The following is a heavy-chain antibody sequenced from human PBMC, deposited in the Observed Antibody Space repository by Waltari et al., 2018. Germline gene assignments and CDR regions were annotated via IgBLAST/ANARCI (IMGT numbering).Heavy chain of an antibody. J-gene: IGHJ4*02. D-gene: IGHD3-3*01. CDR3: ARDAMRDGDFDY. V-gene: IGHV3-7*01. CDR2: IKEDGSDK. CDR1: GFTFNNYW. Sequence: EVQLVESGGGLVQPGGSLRLSCAASGFTFNNYWMGWVRQAPGKGLGWVANIKEDGSDKHYVESVKGRFTISRDNAKNSLYLQMNSLRAEDTAVYYCARDAMRDGDFDYWGQGALVTVSS.